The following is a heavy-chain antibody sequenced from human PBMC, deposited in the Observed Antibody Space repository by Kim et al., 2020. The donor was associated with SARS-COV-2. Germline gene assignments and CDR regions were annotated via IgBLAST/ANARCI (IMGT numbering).Heavy chain of an antibody. D-gene: IGHD2-8*01. CDR2: DGSQK. Sequence: DGSQKYYVDSVKGRFTITRDNAQNSVYLQMNSLRDEDTAVYYCATCTSLADWGQGTLVTVSS. V-gene: IGHV3-7*03. J-gene: IGHJ4*02. CDR3: ATCTSLAD.